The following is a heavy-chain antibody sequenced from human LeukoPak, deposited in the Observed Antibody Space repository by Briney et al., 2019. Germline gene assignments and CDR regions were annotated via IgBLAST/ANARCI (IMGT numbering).Heavy chain of an antibody. CDR3: ARDSRIAVAGNYNWFDP. CDR1: GFTFSSYV. V-gene: IGHV3-48*03. CDR2: ISSSGSTI. D-gene: IGHD6-19*01. Sequence: GGSLRLSCSASGFTFSSYVMNWVRQAPGKGLEWVSYISSSGSTIYYADSVKGRFTISRDNAKNSLYLQMNSLRAEDTAVYYCARDSRIAVAGNYNWFDPWGQGTLVTVSS. J-gene: IGHJ5*02.